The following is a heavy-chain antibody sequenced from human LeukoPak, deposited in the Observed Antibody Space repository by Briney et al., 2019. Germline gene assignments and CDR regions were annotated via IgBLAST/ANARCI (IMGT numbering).Heavy chain of an antibody. Sequence: TSETLSLTCTVSGGSISSYYWSWIRPPPGKGLEWIGYIYYSGSTNYNPSLKSRVTISVDTSKNPFSLKLSPVTAADTAVYYGGRGFEEGVRGVTDFDYWGQGTLVTVSS. CDR2: IYYSGST. CDR3: GRGFEEGVRGVTDFDY. J-gene: IGHJ4*02. D-gene: IGHD3-10*01. CDR1: GGSISSYY. V-gene: IGHV4-59*08.